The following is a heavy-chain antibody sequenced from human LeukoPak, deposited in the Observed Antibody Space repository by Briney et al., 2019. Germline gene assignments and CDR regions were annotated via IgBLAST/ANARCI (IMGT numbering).Heavy chain of an antibody. CDR3: AILRIAARDY. Sequence: SETLSLTCTVSGGSISSYYWSWIRQPPGKGLEWIGEINHSGSTNYNPSLKSRVTISVDTSKNQFSLKLSSVTAADTAVYYCAILRIAARDYWGQGTLVTVSS. D-gene: IGHD6-6*01. CDR1: GGSISSYY. V-gene: IGHV4-34*01. CDR2: INHSGST. J-gene: IGHJ4*02.